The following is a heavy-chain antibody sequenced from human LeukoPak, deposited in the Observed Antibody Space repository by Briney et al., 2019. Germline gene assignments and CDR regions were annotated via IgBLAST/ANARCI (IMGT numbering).Heavy chain of an antibody. Sequence: PGGSLRLSCAASGFTVSTNYMTWVRQAPGKGLEWVSTTYIGGSTYYADSVKGRFTISRDNSKNTLYLQMNSLRAEDTAVYYCARDRAVPGRGYYFDCWGQGTLVTVSS. J-gene: IGHJ4*02. D-gene: IGHD6-19*01. CDR1: GFTVSTNY. CDR2: TYIGGST. V-gene: IGHV3-53*01. CDR3: ARDRAVPGRGYYFDC.